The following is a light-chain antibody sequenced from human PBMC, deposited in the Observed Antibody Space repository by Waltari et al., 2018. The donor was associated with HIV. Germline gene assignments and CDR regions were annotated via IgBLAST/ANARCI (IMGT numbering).Light chain of an antibody. CDR1: KLGDKF. V-gene: IGLV3-1*01. CDR2: QDT. J-gene: IGLJ3*02. CDR3: QVWDSSIWV. Sequence: SYELTQPPSVSVSPGQTASITCSGDKLGDKFVSWYQQKPGQSPVLVIFQDTKRPSGIPVRFAGSNAWNTATLTISGTQAINEADYYCQVWDSSIWVFGGGTKLTVL.